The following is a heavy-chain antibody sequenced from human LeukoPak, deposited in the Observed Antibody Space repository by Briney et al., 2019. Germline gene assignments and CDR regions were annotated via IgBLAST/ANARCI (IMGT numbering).Heavy chain of an antibody. J-gene: IGHJ3*02. Sequence: GGSLRLSCAASGFTFSDYYMSWIRQAPGKGLEWVSYISSSGSTIYYADSVKGRFTISRDNSKNTLYLQMNSLRAEDTAVYYCAKDLTWIQLWSDAFDIWGQGTMVTVSS. D-gene: IGHD5-18*01. CDR1: GFTFSDYY. CDR2: ISSSGSTI. V-gene: IGHV3-11*01. CDR3: AKDLTWIQLWSDAFDI.